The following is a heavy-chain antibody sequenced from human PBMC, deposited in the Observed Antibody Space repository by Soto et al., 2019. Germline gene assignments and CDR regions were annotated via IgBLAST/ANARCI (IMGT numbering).Heavy chain of an antibody. CDR1: GGSISSSSYY. D-gene: IGHD6-13*01. CDR3: ARQAAGANDDPRYFQH. Sequence: QLQLQESGPGLVKPSETLSLTCTVSGGSISSSSYYWDWIRQPPGKGLEWIGSIYYSGSTHYNPSLKSRVTISVDTSKNQFSLKLSSVTAADTAVYYCARQAAGANDDPRYFQHWGQGTLVTVSS. J-gene: IGHJ1*01. CDR2: IYYSGST. V-gene: IGHV4-39*01.